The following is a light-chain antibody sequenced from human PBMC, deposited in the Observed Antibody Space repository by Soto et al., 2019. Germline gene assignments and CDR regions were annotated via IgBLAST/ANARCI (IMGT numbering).Light chain of an antibody. CDR2: AAS. CDR3: QQLNSYLIT. V-gene: IGKV1-9*01. J-gene: IGKJ5*01. Sequence: DIQLTQSPSFLSASVGDRVTITCRASRGISSYLAWYQQKPGKAPKLLIYAASTLHTGVPSRFSGSGSGTEFTLTISSLQPEDLATYYCQQLNSYLITFGQGTRLEI. CDR1: RGISSY.